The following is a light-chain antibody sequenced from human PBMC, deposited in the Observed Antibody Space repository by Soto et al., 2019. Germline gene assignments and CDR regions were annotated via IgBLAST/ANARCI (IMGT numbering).Light chain of an antibody. Sequence: EIVMTQSPATLSVSPGERGTLSCRASQSIRNNLAWYQQRPGQPPRLLIYGASITATGVPARFSGGGSGTEFILTISSLQSEDFAVYYCQQYDDWPRTFGQGTKVDIK. CDR2: GAS. V-gene: IGKV3-15*01. CDR3: QQYDDWPRT. J-gene: IGKJ1*01. CDR1: QSIRNN.